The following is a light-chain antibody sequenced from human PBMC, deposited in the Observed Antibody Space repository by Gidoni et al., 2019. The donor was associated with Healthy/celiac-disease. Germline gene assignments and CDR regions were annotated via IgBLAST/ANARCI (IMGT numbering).Light chain of an antibody. V-gene: IGKV1-39*01. CDR3: QQSYSTPLT. Sequence: DIQMTQSPSSLSASVGDRVTITCRASQSISSYLNWYQQKPGKAPKLLIYAASSLQSGVPSRFSGSGSGTDFTLTISSLQPGDFATYYCQQSYSTPLTFXQXTRLXIK. J-gene: IGKJ5*01. CDR2: AAS. CDR1: QSISSY.